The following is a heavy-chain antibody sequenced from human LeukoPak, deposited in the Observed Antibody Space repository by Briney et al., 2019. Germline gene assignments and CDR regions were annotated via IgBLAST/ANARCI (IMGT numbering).Heavy chain of an antibody. V-gene: IGHV4-4*02. Sequence: PSGTLSLTCAVSGGSISSSHWWSWVRQPPGKGLEWIGEIYHSGSTNYNPSLKSRVTISVDKSTNQFSLKLYSVTAADTAVYYCARPYYYGSALGYWGQGTLVTVSS. CDR2: IYHSGST. D-gene: IGHD3-10*01. CDR1: GGSISSSHW. CDR3: ARPYYYGSALGY. J-gene: IGHJ4*02.